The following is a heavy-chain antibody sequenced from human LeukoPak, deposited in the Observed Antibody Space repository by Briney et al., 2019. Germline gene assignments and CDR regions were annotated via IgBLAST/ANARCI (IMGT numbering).Heavy chain of an antibody. CDR1: GGTFSSYA. V-gene: IGHV1-69*05. CDR2: VIPIFGTA. Sequence: GASVKVSCKASGGTFSSYAISWVRQAPGQGLEWMGRVIPIFGTANYAQKFQGRVTITTDESTSTAYMELSSLRSEDTDVYYCARDVVQNDNSPPRRFHWIDTWGQPSLVTVSS. CDR3: ARDVVQNDNSPPRRFHWIDT. D-gene: IGHD3-3*01. J-gene: IGHJ5*02.